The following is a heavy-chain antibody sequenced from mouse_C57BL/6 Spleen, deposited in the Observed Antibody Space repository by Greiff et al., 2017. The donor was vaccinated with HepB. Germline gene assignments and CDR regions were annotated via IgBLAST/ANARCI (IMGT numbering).Heavy chain of an antibody. J-gene: IGHJ3*01. V-gene: IGHV1-76*01. D-gene: IGHD2-1*01. CDR1: GYTFTDYY. Sequence: QVQLQQSGAELVRPGASVKLSCKASGYTFTDYYINWVKQRPGQGLEWIARIYPGSGNTFYNEKFKGKATLTAEKSSSTAYMQLSSLTSEDSAVYFCARSTMPTGFAYWGQGTLVTVSA. CDR2: IYPGSGNT. CDR3: ARSTMPTGFAY.